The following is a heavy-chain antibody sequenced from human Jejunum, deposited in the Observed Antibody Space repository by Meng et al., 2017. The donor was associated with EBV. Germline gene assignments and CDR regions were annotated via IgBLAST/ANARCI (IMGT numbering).Heavy chain of an antibody. CDR3: ARDGGPSGSYAYWFDP. V-gene: IGHV4-4*02. D-gene: IGHD1-26*01. CDR2: IFHIGTT. Sequence: QVRLPGSGPGVVKALGTLSLTCAVSGGSISSSNWWSWVRQPPGNGPEWIGEIFHIGTTNYNPTLKSRVTMSVDKSKNHFSLKLTSVTAADTAVYYCARDGGPSGSYAYWFDPWGQGTLVTVSS. CDR1: GGSISSSNW. J-gene: IGHJ5*02.